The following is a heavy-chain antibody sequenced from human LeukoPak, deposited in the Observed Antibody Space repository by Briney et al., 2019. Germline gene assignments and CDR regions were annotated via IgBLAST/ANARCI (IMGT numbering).Heavy chain of an antibody. CDR3: ARASQGRHYYGSGTTFDY. J-gene: IGHJ4*02. Sequence: SETLSLTCTVSGGSISSYYGSWIRQPPGKGLEWIGYIYYSGSTNYNPSLKSRVTISVDTSKNQFSLKLSSVTAADTAVYYCARASQGRHYYGSGTTFDYWGQGTLVTVSS. V-gene: IGHV4-59*01. D-gene: IGHD3-10*01. CDR1: GGSISSYY. CDR2: IYYSGST.